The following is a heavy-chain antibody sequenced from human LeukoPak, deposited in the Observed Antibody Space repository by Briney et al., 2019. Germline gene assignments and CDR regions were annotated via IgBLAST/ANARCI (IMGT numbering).Heavy chain of an antibody. Sequence: GGSLRLSCAASGFTFSSYSMNWVRQAPGKGLEWVSYISSSSSTIYYADSVKGRFTISRDNAENSLYLQMNSLRAEDTAVYYCARDLPVDYWGQGTLVTVSS. CDR3: ARDLPVDY. V-gene: IGHV3-48*01. J-gene: IGHJ4*02. CDR2: ISSSSSTI. D-gene: IGHD4-17*01. CDR1: GFTFSSYS.